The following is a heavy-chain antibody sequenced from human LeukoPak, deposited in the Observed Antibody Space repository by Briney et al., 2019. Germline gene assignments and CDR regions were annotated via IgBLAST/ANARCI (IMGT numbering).Heavy chain of an antibody. Sequence: PSETLSLTCTVSGDSINSHHWSWIRQPPGKGLEWIGYIYHSGSTNYNPPLKSRVTISLDTSMNQFSLKLSSVTAADTAVYYCAGNRGWYMYDQWGQGILVTVSS. J-gene: IGHJ5*02. CDR2: IYHSGST. V-gene: IGHV4-59*11. D-gene: IGHD6-19*01. CDR3: AGNRGWYMYDQ. CDR1: GDSINSHH.